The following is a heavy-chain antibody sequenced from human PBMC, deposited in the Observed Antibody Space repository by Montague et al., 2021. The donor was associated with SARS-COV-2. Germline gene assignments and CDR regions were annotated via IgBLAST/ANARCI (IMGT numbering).Heavy chain of an antibody. CDR1: VLCNSGSY. CDR3: ARLEPVDCTGGGCYSSWFDP. CDR2: FYYKKST. D-gene: IGHD2-15*01. J-gene: IGHJ5*02. V-gene: IGHV4-59*08. Sequence: SETLSLTCTRLVLCNSGSYWRCIRQHSGNQRNWFADFYYKKSTNYNPSLKSRVTISVDTSKNQFSLKLSSVTAADTAVYYCARLEPVDCTGGGCYSSWFDPWGQGTLVTVSS.